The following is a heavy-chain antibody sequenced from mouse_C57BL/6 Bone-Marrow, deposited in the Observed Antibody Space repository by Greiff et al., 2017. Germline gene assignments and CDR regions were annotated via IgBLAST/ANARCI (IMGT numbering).Heavy chain of an antibody. D-gene: IGHD1-1*01. CDR2: IHPNSGST. V-gene: IGHV1-64*01. CDR3: ARSSIYSPCDY. J-gene: IGHJ2*01. CDR1: GYTFTSYW. Sequence: QVQLQQPGAELVKPGASVKLSCKASGYTFTSYWMHWVQQRPGQGLEWIGMIHPNSGSTNYNEKFKGKGTLTADKSSSTAYLQCSSLTSEDSAIYYCARSSIYSPCDYWGQGTTLTVSS.